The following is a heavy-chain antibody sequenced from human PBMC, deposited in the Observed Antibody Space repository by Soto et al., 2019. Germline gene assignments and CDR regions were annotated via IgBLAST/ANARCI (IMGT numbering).Heavy chain of an antibody. Sequence: ASVKVSCKSSGYILSSYNMQWVRQARGQRLEWIGWIVVGSGNTNYAQKFQERVTITRDMSTSTAYMELSSLRSEDTAVYYCAASQASYYYYGMDVWGQGTTVTVSS. V-gene: IGHV1-58*02. CDR1: GYILSSYN. J-gene: IGHJ6*02. CDR3: AASQASYYYYGMDV. CDR2: IVVGSGNT.